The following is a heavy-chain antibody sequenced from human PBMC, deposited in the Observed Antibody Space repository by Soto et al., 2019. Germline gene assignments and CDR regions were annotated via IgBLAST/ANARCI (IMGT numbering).Heavy chain of an antibody. D-gene: IGHD2-2*01. CDR2: IYYSGTT. V-gene: IGHV4-31*03. J-gene: IGHJ5*02. CDR1: GGSISSGGYY. Sequence: PSETLSLTCTVSGGSISSGGYYWSWIRQHPGKGLEWIVYIYYSGTTYYNPSLKSRVTISVYTSMNQFSLKLSSVRAADTALYYCAGCSLVVVHAPGFDPWGRGTLVTVSS. CDR3: AGCSLVVVHAPGFDP.